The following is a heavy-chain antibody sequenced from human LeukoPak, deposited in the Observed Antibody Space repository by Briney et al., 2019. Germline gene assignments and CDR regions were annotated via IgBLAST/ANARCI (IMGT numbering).Heavy chain of an antibody. Sequence: PSETLSLTCTVSGGSISSGGYYWSWIRQHPGKGLEWIGYIYYSGSTYYNPSLKSRVTISVDTSKNQFSLKLSSVTAADTAVYYCARTGTAAASLFDYWGQGTLVTVSS. CDR2: IYYSGST. V-gene: IGHV4-31*03. D-gene: IGHD6-13*01. CDR1: GGSISSGGYY. CDR3: ARTGTAAASLFDY. J-gene: IGHJ4*02.